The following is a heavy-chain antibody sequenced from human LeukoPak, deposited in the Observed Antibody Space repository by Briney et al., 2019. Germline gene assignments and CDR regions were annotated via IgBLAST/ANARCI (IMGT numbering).Heavy chain of an antibody. CDR1: GYTFTGYY. CDR2: INPNSGGT. Sequence: AASVKVSCKASGYTFTGYYMHWVRQAPGQGLEWMGWINPNSGGTNYAQKFQGRVTMTRDTSISTAYVELSRLRSDDTAVYYCARPITMVRGETTDYWGQGTLVTVSS. J-gene: IGHJ4*02. V-gene: IGHV1-2*02. CDR3: ARPITMVRGETTDY. D-gene: IGHD3-10*01.